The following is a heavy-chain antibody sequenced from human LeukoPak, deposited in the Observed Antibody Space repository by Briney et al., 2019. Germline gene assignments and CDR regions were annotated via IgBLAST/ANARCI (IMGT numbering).Heavy chain of an antibody. D-gene: IGHD4-23*01. J-gene: IGHJ4*02. V-gene: IGHV1-69*04. CDR1: GGTFSSYA. Sequence: SVKVSCKASGGTFSSYAISWVRQAPGQGLEWMGRIVPILGVANYAQKFQGRVTITADKSTSTAYMELSSLRSEDTAVYYCARGFISYGGNLSYYFDYWGQGTLVTVSS. CDR2: IVPILGVA. CDR3: ARGFISYGGNLSYYFDY.